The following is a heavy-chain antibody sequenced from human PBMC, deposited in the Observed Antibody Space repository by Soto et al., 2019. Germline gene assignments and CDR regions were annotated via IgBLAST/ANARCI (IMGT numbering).Heavy chain of an antibody. J-gene: IGHJ6*02. D-gene: IGHD2-21*02. Sequence: ASVKVSCKASGYTFTGYYMHWVRQAPGQGLEWMGWINPNSGGTNYAQKFQGRVTMTRDTSISTAYMELSRLRSDDTAVYYCARDLWEGGNFHGHYYFYGMDVWGRGTTVTVSS. V-gene: IGHV1-2*02. CDR1: GYTFTGYY. CDR2: INPNSGGT. CDR3: ARDLWEGGNFHGHYYFYGMDV.